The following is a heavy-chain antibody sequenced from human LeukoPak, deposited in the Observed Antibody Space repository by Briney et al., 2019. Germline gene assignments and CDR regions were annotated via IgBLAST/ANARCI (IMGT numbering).Heavy chain of an antibody. D-gene: IGHD3-9*01. J-gene: IGHJ4*02. CDR3: AFPRGVLRYFDGAFDY. V-gene: IGHV3-23*01. CDR1: GFTFSSYA. CDR2: ISGSGGST. Sequence: GGSLRLSCAASGFTFSSYAMSWVRQAPGKGLEWVSAISGSGGSTCYADSVKGRFTISRDNSKNTLYLQMNSLRAEDTAVYYCAFPRGVLRYFDGAFDYWGQGTLVTVSS.